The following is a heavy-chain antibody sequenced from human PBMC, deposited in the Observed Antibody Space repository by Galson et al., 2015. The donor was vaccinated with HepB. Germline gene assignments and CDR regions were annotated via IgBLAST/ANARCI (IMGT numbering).Heavy chain of an antibody. CDR1: GFIFSSYS. J-gene: IGHJ6*02. Sequence: SLRLSCAASGFIFSSYSMNWVRQAPGKGLEWVSSISSSSSYIYYADSVKGRFTISRDNAKNSLYLQMNSLRAEDTAVYYCARDSAAAGYYYYYGMDVWGQGTTVTASS. CDR3: ARDSAAAGYYYYYGMDV. D-gene: IGHD6-13*01. V-gene: IGHV3-21*01. CDR2: ISSSSSYI.